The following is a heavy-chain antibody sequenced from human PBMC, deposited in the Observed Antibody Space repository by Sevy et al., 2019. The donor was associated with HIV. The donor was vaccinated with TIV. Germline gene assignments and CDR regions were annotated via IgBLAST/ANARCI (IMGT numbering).Heavy chain of an antibody. CDR2: IRSSGSNI. CDR3: ARGPVPYDSGDWFDP. D-gene: IGHD3-22*01. J-gene: IGHJ5*02. V-gene: IGHV3-48*03. CDR1: GFTLSSYE. Sequence: GGSLRLSCAGSGFTLSSYEMNWVRQAPGKGQEWVSYIRSSGSNINYADSVKGRFTISRDNAKNSLYLQMNSLRAEDTAVYYCARGPVPYDSGDWFDPWGQGTLVTVSS.